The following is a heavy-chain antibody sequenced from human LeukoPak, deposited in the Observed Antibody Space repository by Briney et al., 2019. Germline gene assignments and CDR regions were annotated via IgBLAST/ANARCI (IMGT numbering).Heavy chain of an antibody. CDR1: GFTFSSYW. CDR3: ARGTDNLDY. J-gene: IGHJ4*02. V-gene: IGHV3-74*01. D-gene: IGHD1-14*01. Sequence: GGSLRLSWAASGFTFSSYWMHWVRQARGKGLVWVSRINTDGSSTSYADSVKGRFTISRDNAKNTLYLQMNSLRAEDTAVYYCARGTDNLDYRGQGTLVTVSS. CDR2: INTDGSST.